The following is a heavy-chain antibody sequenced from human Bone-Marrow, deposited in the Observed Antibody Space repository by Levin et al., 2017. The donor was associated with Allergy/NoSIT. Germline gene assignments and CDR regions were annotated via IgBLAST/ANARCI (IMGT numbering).Heavy chain of an antibody. J-gene: IGHJ6*03. Sequence: GSLRLSCTVSGGSISSYYWSWIRQPPGKGLEWIGYIYYSGSTNYNPSLKSRVTISVDTSKNQFSLKLSSVTAADTAVYYCARNSGSGSYYNPNYYYYYMDVWGKGTTVTVSS. CDR2: IYYSGST. V-gene: IGHV4-59*01. CDR1: GGSISSYY. CDR3: ARNSGSGSYYNPNYYYYYMDV. D-gene: IGHD3-10*01.